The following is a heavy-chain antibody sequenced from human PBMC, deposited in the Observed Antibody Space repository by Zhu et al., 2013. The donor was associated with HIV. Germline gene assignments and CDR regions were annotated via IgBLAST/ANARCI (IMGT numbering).Heavy chain of an antibody. D-gene: IGHD2-2*02. Sequence: QARLVQSGAEVQKPGASVKVSCKASGYHFPGYYIHWVRQAPGLGLEWMGWINTNYGDTHYPQNFKGRVTMTRDTSTSTAYMELTRLTSDDTAVYYCATGPWSDHCGTTNCYTSCDFWGQGTLVIVSS. CDR3: ATGPWSDHCGTTNCYTSCDF. V-gene: IGHV1-2*02. CDR1: GYHFPGYY. J-gene: IGHJ4*02. CDR2: INTNYGDT.